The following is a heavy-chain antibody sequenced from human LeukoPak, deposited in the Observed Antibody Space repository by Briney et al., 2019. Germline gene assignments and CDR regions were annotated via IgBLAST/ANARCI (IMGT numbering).Heavy chain of an antibody. D-gene: IGHD2-2*01. CDR3: ARNFSPLVEVVPAANPYYYYYMDV. Sequence: ASVKVSCKASGYTFTGYYMHWVRQAPGQGLEWMGWINPNSGGTNYAQKFQGRVTMTRDTSISTAYMELSRLRSDDTAVYYCARNFSPLVEVVPAANPYYYYYMDVWGKGTTVTISS. CDR2: INPNSGGT. CDR1: GYTFTGYY. V-gene: IGHV1-2*02. J-gene: IGHJ6*03.